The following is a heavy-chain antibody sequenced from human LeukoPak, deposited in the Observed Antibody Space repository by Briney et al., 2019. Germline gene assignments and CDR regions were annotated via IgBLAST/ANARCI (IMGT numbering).Heavy chain of an antibody. CDR3: ARLHGNGYLDY. CDR2: ISSSGTSI. V-gene: IGHV3-48*03. Sequence: PGGSLRLSCAASGFTFGSSEMSWVRQAPGKGLEWVSYISSSGTSIYFADSVKDRFTISRDNAKNSLYLQMNSLRAEDTAVYYCARLHGNGYLDYWGQGTLVTVSS. CDR1: GFTFGSSE. J-gene: IGHJ4*02. D-gene: IGHD1-1*01.